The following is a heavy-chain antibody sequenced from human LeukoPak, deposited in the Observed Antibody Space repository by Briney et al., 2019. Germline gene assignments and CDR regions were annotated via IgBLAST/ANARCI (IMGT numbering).Heavy chain of an antibody. J-gene: IGHJ4*02. CDR1: GGSISSSSYY. CDR3: ARGEASWGSGIGYDQLRLLFDY. D-gene: IGHD5-12*01. V-gene: IGHV4-31*03. Sequence: SETLSLTCTVSGGSISSSSYYWGWIRQHPGKGLEWIGYIYYSGSTYYNPSLKSRVTISVDTSKNQFSLKLSSVTAADTAVYYCARGEASWGSGIGYDQLRLLFDYWGQGTLVTVSS. CDR2: IYYSGST.